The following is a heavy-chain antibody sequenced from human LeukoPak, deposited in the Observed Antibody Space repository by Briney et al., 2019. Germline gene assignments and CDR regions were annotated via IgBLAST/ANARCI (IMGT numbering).Heavy chain of an antibody. J-gene: IGHJ6*02. V-gene: IGHV3-66*01. D-gene: IGHD2-2*01. CDR2: IYSGGST. CDR1: GFTVSSNY. Sequence: GGSLRLSCAASGFTVSSNYMSWVRQAPGKGLEWVSDIYSGGSTYYADSVKGRFTISRDNSKNTLYLQMNGLRAEDTAVYYCAREVRARDLYYYYGMDVWGQGNTVTVSS. CDR3: AREVRARDLYYYYGMDV.